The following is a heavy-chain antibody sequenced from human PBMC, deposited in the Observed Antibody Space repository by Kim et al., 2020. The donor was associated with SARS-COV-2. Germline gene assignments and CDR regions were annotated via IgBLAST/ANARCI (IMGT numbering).Heavy chain of an antibody. D-gene: IGHD2-2*01. V-gene: IGHV3-23*01. CDR3: AKDHGPADFLFDY. J-gene: IGHJ4*02. CDR1: GFTFSSYA. CDR2: LSGSGGTT. Sequence: GGSLRLSCAASGFTFSSYAMSWVRQAPGKGLEWVSALSGSGGTTYYADSVKGRFTISRDNSKNTLYLQMNSLRAEDTAVYYCAKDHGPADFLFDYWGQGTLVTVSS.